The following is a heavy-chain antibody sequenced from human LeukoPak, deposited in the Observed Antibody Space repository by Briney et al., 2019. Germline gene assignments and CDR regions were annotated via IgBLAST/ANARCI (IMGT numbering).Heavy chain of an antibody. CDR3: ARDRGAYCGGDCYLGFDY. Sequence: GGSLRLSCAASGFTFSSYTMNWVRQAPGKGLEWVSSISGSSGYISYADSVKGRFTISRDNAKKSLYLQMTSLTAEDTAVYYCARDRGAYCGGDCYLGFDYWGRGTLVTVSS. J-gene: IGHJ4*01. CDR2: ISGSSGYI. V-gene: IGHV3-21*01. D-gene: IGHD2-21*02. CDR1: GFTFSSYT.